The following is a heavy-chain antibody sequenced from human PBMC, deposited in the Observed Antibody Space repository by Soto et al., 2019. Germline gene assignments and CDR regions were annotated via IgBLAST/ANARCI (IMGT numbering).Heavy chain of an antibody. Sequence: SETLSLTCTVSGGSISSYYWSWIRQPPGKGLEWIGYIYYSGSTNYNPSLKSRVTISVDTSKNQFSLKLSSVTAADTAVYYCARQRRSIAATRLDYFDYWGQGTLVTVSS. V-gene: IGHV4-59*08. CDR1: GGSISSYY. CDR2: IYYSGST. D-gene: IGHD2-15*01. CDR3: ARQRRSIAATRLDYFDY. J-gene: IGHJ4*02.